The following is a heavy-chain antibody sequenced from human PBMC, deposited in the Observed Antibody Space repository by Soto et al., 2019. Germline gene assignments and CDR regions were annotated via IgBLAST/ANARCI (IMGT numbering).Heavy chain of an antibody. CDR3: AKGGSYSNYFLDYFDY. CDR1: GFTFSSYG. CDR2: ISYDGSNK. V-gene: IGHV3-30*18. D-gene: IGHD4-4*01. J-gene: IGHJ4*02. Sequence: QVQLVESGGGVVQPGRSLRLSCAASGFTFSSYGMHWVRQAPGKGLEWVAVISYDGSNKYYADSVKGRFTISRDTSKNTLYLQMNSLRAEDTAVYYCAKGGSYSNYFLDYFDYGGQGTLVTVSS.